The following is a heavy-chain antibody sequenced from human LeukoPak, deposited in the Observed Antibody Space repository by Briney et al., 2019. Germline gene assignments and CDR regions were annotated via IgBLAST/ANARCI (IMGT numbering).Heavy chain of an antibody. V-gene: IGHV5-51*01. CDR2: IYRGDSDT. D-gene: IGHD3-22*01. J-gene: IGHJ4*02. CDR1: GYSFTSYW. CDR3: ARRCHYDSSGYSTCFDY. Sequence: ESLKISCKGSGYSFTSYWIGWVRQMPGKGLEWMGIIYRGDSDTRYSPSFQGQVTISADKSISTAYLQWSSLKASDTAMYYCARRCHYDSSGYSTCFDYCGQGTLVTVSS.